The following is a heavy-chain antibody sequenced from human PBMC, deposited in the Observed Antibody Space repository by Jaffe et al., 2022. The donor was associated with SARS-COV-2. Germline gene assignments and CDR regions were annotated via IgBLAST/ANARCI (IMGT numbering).Heavy chain of an antibody. V-gene: IGHV3-23*01. CDR3: AKEGEEAYYDFWSGYILDY. D-gene: IGHD3-3*01. J-gene: IGHJ4*02. CDR1: GFTFSSYA. CDR2: ISGSGGST. Sequence: EVQLLESGGGLVQPGGSLRLSCAASGFTFSSYAMSWVRQAPGKGLEWVSAISGSGGSTYYADSVKGRFTISRDNSKNTLYLQMNSLRAEDTAVYYCAKEGEEAYYDFWSGYILDYWGQGTLVTVSS.